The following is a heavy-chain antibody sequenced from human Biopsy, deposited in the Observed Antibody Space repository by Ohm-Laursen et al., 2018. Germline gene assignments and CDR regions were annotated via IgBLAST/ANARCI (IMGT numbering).Heavy chain of an antibody. CDR3: ARDFFDSSGYFYYYNGVDL. J-gene: IGHJ6*02. CDR2: ISSSNDNT. Sequence: ASVKAFCKASGFIFTSYGLSWVRQAPGQGLEWMGWISSSNDNTNYAQKFQGRVTMTADTSTSTAYMELRSLRSDDTAVYYCARDFFDSSGYFYYYNGVDLWGQGTTVTVSS. D-gene: IGHD3-22*01. CDR1: GFIFTSYG. V-gene: IGHV1-18*01.